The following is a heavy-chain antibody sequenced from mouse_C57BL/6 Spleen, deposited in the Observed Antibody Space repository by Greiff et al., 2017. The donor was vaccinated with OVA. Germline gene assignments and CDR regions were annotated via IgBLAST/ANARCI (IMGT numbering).Heavy chain of an antibody. D-gene: IGHD1-1*01. CDR3: AGSSGDCFAY. Sequence: QVQLQQSGAELVRPGTSVKVSCKASGYAFTNSLIEWVKQRPGQGLEWIGVINPGSGGTNYNEKFKGKATLTADKSSSTAYMQLSSLTSEDSAVYFCAGSSGDCFAYWGQGTLVTVSA. J-gene: IGHJ3*01. CDR1: GYAFTNSL. V-gene: IGHV1-54*01. CDR2: INPGSGGT.